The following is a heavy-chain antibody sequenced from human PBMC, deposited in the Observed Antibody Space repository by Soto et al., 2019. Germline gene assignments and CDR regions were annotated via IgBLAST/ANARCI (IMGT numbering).Heavy chain of an antibody. CDR2: IYWDDDK. Sequence: QITLKESGPTLVKPTQTLTLTCTFSGFSLSTSGVGVGWIRQPPGKALEWLALIYWDDDKRYSPSLKSRLTITKDTSKNQVVLTMTNMDPVDTATYYCARTYCISTSCPYGMDVWGQGTTVTVSS. J-gene: IGHJ6*02. CDR1: GFSLSTSGVG. CDR3: ARTYCISTSCPYGMDV. D-gene: IGHD2-2*01. V-gene: IGHV2-5*02.